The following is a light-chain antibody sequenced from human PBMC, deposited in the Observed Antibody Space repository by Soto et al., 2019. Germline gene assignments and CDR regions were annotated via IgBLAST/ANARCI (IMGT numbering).Light chain of an antibody. Sequence: AIQMTQSPSSLSASVGDRVTITCRASQGIRNDLGWYQQRPGKAPKLLIYAASRLESGVPSRFSGSGSGTDFTLTISSLQPEDFATYFCLQDHNYPRTFGQGTKVDIK. CDR3: LQDHNYPRT. CDR2: AAS. V-gene: IGKV1-6*01. J-gene: IGKJ1*01. CDR1: QGIRND.